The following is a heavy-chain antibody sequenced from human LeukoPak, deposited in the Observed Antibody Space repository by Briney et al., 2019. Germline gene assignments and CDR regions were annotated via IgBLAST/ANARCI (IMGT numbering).Heavy chain of an antibody. D-gene: IGHD5-12*01. CDR2: ISVSGRST. CDR1: GFTFSSYA. V-gene: IGHV3-23*01. Sequence: GGSLRLSCAASGFTFSSYAMSWVRQAPGKGLEWVSVISVSGRSTFYADSVKGRFTISRDNSKNSLYLQMNSLSAEDTAVYYCAKTRGGYDRPSDRWGQGILVTVSS. J-gene: IGHJ5*02. CDR3: AKTRGGYDRPSDR.